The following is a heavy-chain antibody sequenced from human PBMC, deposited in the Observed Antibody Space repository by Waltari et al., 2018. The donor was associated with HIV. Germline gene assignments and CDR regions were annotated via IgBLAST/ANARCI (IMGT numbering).Heavy chain of an antibody. CDR2: IYNGGSA. CDR1: GGSLRSSGYY. CDR3: ARQACTSSTCLFMDEFDI. Sequence: QLQLQESGPGLVKSSETLSLICTVSGGSLRSSGYYWGWIRQPPGKGLEWSGNIYNGGSAYYSPSLRSRVIISADASKNHFSLNLKSVTASDTAMYFCARQACTSSTCLFMDEFDIWGQGTMVTVSS. J-gene: IGHJ3*02. V-gene: IGHV4-39*01. D-gene: IGHD2-2*01.